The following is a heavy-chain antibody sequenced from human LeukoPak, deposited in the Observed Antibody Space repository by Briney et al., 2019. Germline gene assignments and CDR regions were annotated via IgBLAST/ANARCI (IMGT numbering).Heavy chain of an antibody. CDR2: FDPEDGET. Sequence: ASVKVSCTVSGYTLTELSMHWVRQAPGKGLEWMGGFDPEDGETIYAQKFQGRVTMTEDTSTDTAYMELSSLRSEDTAVYYCATEWYSSSWLEFRYWGQGTLVTVSS. V-gene: IGHV1-24*01. J-gene: IGHJ4*02. D-gene: IGHD6-13*01. CDR1: GYTLTELS. CDR3: ATEWYSSSWLEFRY.